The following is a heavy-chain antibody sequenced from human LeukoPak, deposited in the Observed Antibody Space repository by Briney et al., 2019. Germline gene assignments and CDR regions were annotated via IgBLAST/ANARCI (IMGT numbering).Heavy chain of an antibody. CDR2: IYYSGST. CDR1: GGSISSYY. CDR3: ARDLATAATADRAFDI. V-gene: IGHV4-59*01. J-gene: IGHJ3*02. D-gene: IGHD6-13*01. Sequence: SETLSLTCTVSGGSISSYYWSWVRQPPGKGLEWIGYIYYSGSTNYNPSLKNRVTISVDTSKNQFSLKLSSVTAADTAVYYCARDLATAATADRAFDIWGPGAMVTVSS.